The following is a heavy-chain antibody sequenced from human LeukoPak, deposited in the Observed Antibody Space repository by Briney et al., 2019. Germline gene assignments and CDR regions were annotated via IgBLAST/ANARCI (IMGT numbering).Heavy chain of an antibody. V-gene: IGHV1-2*02. CDR1: GYTLTGDY. J-gene: IGHJ5*02. CDR3: AREAGSFSS. CDR2: INPKSGGT. D-gene: IGHD6-13*01. Sequence: GGSLRLSCAASGYTLTGDYMHWVRQAPGQGLEWMGWINPKSGGTNYAQKFQGRVTMTRDTSISTAYMEMSRLRFDDTAVYYCAREAGSFSSWGQGTLVTVSS.